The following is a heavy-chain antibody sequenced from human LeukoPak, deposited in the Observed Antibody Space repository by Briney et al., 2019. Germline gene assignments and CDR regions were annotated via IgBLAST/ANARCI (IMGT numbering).Heavy chain of an antibody. V-gene: IGHV3-23*01. CDR2: ISGSGGST. D-gene: IGHD1-14*01. Sequence: GGSLRLSRAASGFTLSDYAMSWVRQAPGKGLEWVSTISGSGGSTYYADSVKGRFTISRDSSKNTLYLQMNNLRPEDTAVYYCAKLHNLNCDYWGLGTLVTVSS. J-gene: IGHJ4*02. CDR1: GFTLSDYA. CDR3: AKLHNLNCDY.